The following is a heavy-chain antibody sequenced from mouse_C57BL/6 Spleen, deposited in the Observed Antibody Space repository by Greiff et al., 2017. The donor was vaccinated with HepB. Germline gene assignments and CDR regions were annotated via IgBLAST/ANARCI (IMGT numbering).Heavy chain of an antibody. D-gene: IGHD1-1*01. CDR3: ARRDYGSYYFDY. CDR1: GYTFTSYW. J-gene: IGHJ2*01. Sequence: QVQLQQPGAELVRPGTSVKLSCKASGYTFTSYWMHWVKQRPGQGLEWIGVIDPSDSYTNYNQKFKGKATLTVDTSSSTAYMQLSSLTSEDSAVYYCARRDYGSYYFDYWGQGTTLTVSS. CDR2: IDPSDSYT. V-gene: IGHV1-59*01.